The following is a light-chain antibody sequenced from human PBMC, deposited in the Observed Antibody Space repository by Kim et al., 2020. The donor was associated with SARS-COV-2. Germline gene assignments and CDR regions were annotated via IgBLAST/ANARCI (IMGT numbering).Light chain of an antibody. V-gene: IGLV1-44*01. J-gene: IGLJ3*02. CDR2: SNN. CDR1: ITTIGSKL. CDR3: STWEDSLNGWV. Sequence: GDRVTISFFGSITTIGSKLVNWYQQLPGTAPTRLIYSNNQRPSGVPDRFSGSKSGTSASLAISGLQSEDEADYDCSTWEDSLNGWVFGGGTQLTVL.